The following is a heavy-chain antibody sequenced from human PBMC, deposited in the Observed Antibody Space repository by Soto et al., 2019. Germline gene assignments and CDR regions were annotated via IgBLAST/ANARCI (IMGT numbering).Heavy chain of an antibody. D-gene: IGHD2-21*02. CDR1: GGTFSSYA. J-gene: IGHJ4*02. Sequence: QVQLVQSGAEVKKPGSSVKVSCKASGGTFSSYAISWVRQAPGQGLEWMGGIIPIFGTANYAQKFQGRVTRTADESPSTAWGERSSLTPEDTGVYYCARGGVVTAIRGYFDYWGQGTLVTVSS. CDR2: IIPIFGTA. CDR3: ARGGVVTAIRGYFDY. V-gene: IGHV1-69*01.